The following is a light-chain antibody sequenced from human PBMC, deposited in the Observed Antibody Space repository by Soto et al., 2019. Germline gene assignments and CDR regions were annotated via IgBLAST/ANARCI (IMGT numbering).Light chain of an antibody. J-gene: IGKJ4*01. CDR2: GAS. CDR3: QQYNNWPLT. Sequence: EIVMTQSPATLSVSPGDRATLSCRVSQSVGSNLAWYQQKPGQAPRLLIYGASTRATGFPARFSGTGSGTDFTLIISSLQSEDFAVYYCQQYNNWPLTFGGGTKVEI. V-gene: IGKV3-15*01. CDR1: QSVGSN.